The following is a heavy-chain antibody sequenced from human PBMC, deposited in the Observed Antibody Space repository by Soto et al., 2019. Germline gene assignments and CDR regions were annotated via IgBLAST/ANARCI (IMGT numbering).Heavy chain of an antibody. Sequence: EVQLLESGGGLVQPGGSLRLSCAASGFTFSSYVMSWVRQAPGKGLEWVSTISGSGDSTYYADSVKGRFTTSRDNSRNRLFLQISSLRAEDTAMYYCAKGRTTGTKFKFDSWGQGTLVTVSS. CDR3: AKGRTTGTKFKFDS. CDR2: ISGSGDST. J-gene: IGHJ4*02. D-gene: IGHD1-1*01. CDR1: GFTFSSYV. V-gene: IGHV3-23*01.